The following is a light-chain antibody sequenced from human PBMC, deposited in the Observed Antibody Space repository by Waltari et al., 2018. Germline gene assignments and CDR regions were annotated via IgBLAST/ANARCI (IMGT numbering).Light chain of an antibody. CDR1: SSNIGAGHD. CDR2: GNT. V-gene: IGLV1-40*01. CDR3: QSYDSSLSVVV. Sequence: QSVLTQPPSVSGAPGQRVTISCTGSSSNIGAGHDVHWYQHLPGTAPKLLIYGNTNRPSGVPDRFSGSKSGTSASLAITGRQAEDAADYYCQSYDSSLSVVVFGGGTELTVL. J-gene: IGLJ2*01.